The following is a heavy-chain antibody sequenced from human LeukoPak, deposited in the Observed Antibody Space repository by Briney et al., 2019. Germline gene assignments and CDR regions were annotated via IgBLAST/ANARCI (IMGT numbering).Heavy chain of an antibody. CDR2: IYISSGST. CDR1: GGSISSGNYY. Sequence: SETLSLTCTVSGGSISSGNYYWTWIRQPAGKGLEWIGRIYISSGSTNYNPSLKSRVTISLDTSRNQFSLKLSSVTAADTAVYYCARGIRGSYDFWSGYQPFDYWGQGTLVTVSS. J-gene: IGHJ4*02. V-gene: IGHV4-61*02. D-gene: IGHD3-3*01. CDR3: ARGIRGSYDFWSGYQPFDY.